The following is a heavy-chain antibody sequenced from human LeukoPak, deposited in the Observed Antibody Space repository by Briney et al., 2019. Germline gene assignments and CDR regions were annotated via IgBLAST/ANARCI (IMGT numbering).Heavy chain of an antibody. CDR2: IDSSGRYI. CDR1: GFTFSSYT. D-gene: IGHD5-18*01. J-gene: IGHJ6*02. Sequence: GGSLRLSCAASGFTFSSYTMNWVRQAPGKGLEWVSSIDSSGRYIYYADSMKGRFTISRDNAENSLYLQMNSLRVGDTAVYYCARDLGYNYLMDVWGQGTPVTVSS. V-gene: IGHV3-21*01. CDR3: ARDLGYNYLMDV.